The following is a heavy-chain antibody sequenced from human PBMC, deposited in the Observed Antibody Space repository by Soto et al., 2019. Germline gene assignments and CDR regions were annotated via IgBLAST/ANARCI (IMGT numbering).Heavy chain of an antibody. J-gene: IGHJ6*02. CDR1: GFTFSSYW. CDR2: INTDGSST. Sequence: PGGSLRLSCAASGFTFSSYWMHWVRQAPGKGLVWVSRINTDGSSTTYADSVKGRFTISRDNAKNTLYLQMNSLRAEDTAIYYCARTRSDYATGGYYYGMDVWGQGTTVTGSS. V-gene: IGHV3-74*01. CDR3: ARTRSDYATGGYYYGMDV. D-gene: IGHD2-8*02.